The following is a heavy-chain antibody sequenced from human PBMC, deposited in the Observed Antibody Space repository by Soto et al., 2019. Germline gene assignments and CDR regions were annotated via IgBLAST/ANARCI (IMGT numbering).Heavy chain of an antibody. J-gene: IGHJ6*02. CDR1: GFSLNTCGLG. D-gene: IGHD2-21*01. Sequence: QITLKESGPTLVKPTQTLTLTCTFSGFSLNTCGLGVGWIRQPPGKALQWLALIYWDGDKRYSPSLQSRLSIAKDPSNNQVVLRLTNMAPVDTATYYGAHSRLGGGCLRSYSSHDYYCMDGWGQGTTVTVAS. CDR3: AHSRLGGGCLRSYSSHDYYCMDG. CDR2: IYWDGDK. V-gene: IGHV2-5*02.